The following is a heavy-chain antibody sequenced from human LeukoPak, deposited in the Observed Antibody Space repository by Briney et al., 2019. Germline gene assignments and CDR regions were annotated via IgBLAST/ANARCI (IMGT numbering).Heavy chain of an antibody. Sequence: ASVKVSCKAFGYTFTSYDINWVRQATGQGLEWMGWMNPNSGNTGYAQKFQGRVTITRNTSISTAYMELSSLRSEDTAVYYCARGQRGYSYGYLIDYWGQGTLVTVSS. D-gene: IGHD5-18*01. CDR3: ARGQRGYSYGYLIDY. J-gene: IGHJ4*02. CDR2: MNPNSGNT. V-gene: IGHV1-8*03. CDR1: GYTFTSYD.